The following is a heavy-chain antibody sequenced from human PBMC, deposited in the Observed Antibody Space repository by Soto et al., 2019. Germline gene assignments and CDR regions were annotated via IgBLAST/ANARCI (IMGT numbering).Heavy chain of an antibody. CDR1: GGTFSSYA. CDR2: IIPIFGTA. V-gene: IGHV1-69*13. CDR3: AREKDNYYYYGMDV. J-gene: IGHJ6*02. Sequence: ASVKVSCKASGGTFSSYAISWVRQAPGQGLEWMGGIIPIFGTANYAQKFQGRVTITADESTSTAYMDLSSLRSEDTAVYYCAREKDNYYYYGMDVWGQGTTVTVSS.